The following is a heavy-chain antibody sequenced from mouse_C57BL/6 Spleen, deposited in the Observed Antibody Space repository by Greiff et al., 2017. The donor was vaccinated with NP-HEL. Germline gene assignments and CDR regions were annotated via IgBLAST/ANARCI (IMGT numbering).Heavy chain of an antibody. Sequence: VQLQQSGPELVKPGASVKISCKASGYSFTGYYMNWVKQSPEKSLEWIGEINPSTGGTTYNQKFKSKATLTVDKSSSTAYMQLSSLTSEDSAVYYCANYYGSFYYAMDYWGQGTSVTVSS. CDR2: INPSTGGT. D-gene: IGHD1-1*01. V-gene: IGHV1-42*01. CDR1: GYSFTGYY. J-gene: IGHJ4*01. CDR3: ANYYGSFYYAMDY.